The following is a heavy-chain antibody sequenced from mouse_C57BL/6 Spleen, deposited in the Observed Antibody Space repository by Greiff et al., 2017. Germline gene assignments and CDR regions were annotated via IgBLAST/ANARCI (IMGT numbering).Heavy chain of an antibody. CDR2: IYPGDGDT. J-gene: IGHJ2*01. Sequence: VQLQQSGAELVKPGASVTISCKASGYAFSSYWMNWVKQRPGKGLEWIGQIYPGDGDTNYNGKFKGKATLTADKSYSTAYMQLSSLTSEDSAVYFCARRDYGSSLDYWGQGTTLTVSS. V-gene: IGHV1-80*01. CDR3: ARRDYGSSLDY. CDR1: GYAFSSYW. D-gene: IGHD1-1*01.